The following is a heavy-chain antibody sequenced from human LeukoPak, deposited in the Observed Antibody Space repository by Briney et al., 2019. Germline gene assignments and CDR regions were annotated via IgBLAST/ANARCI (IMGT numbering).Heavy chain of an antibody. D-gene: IGHD5-12*01. CDR3: ARESGYAVGDY. J-gene: IGHJ4*02. CDR2: MYTDGKT. V-gene: IGHV3-53*01. CDR1: GFSVRSNY. Sequence: GGSLRLSCAASGFSVRSNYMTWVRQSPGKGLEWVSVMYTDGKTYYTDSVKGRFSISRDNSKNTVYLQMNSLRVEDTALYYCARESGYAVGDYWGQGTLVTVSS.